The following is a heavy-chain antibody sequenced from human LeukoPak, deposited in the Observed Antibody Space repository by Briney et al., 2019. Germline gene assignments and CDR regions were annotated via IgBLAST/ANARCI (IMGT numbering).Heavy chain of an antibody. V-gene: IGHV1-2*02. CDR3: ARSSPPTYYHFHYYMDV. D-gene: IGHD6-13*01. Sequence: GASVKVSCKASGYTFTGYYLHWVRQAPGQGLEWMGWINPSSGGAKYAQNFQGRVIITTDTSISTAYMELSSLRSDDTAVYYCARSSPPTYYHFHYYMDVWGKGSTVTVSS. J-gene: IGHJ6*03. CDR2: INPSSGGA. CDR1: GYTFTGYY.